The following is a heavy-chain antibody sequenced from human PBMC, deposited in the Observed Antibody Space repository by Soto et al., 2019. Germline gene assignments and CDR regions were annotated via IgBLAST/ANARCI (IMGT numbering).Heavy chain of an antibody. V-gene: IGHV4-34*01. CDR3: ARADYDFWSGYQRFDP. D-gene: IGHD3-3*01. Sequence: GKGLEWIGEINHSGSTNYNPSLKSRVTISVDTSKNQFSLKLSSVTAADTAVYYCARADYDFWSGYQRFDPWGQGTLVTVSS. CDR2: INHSGST. J-gene: IGHJ5*02.